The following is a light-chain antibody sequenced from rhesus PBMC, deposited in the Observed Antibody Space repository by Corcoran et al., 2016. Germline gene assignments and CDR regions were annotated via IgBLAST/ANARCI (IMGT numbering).Light chain of an antibody. CDR2: KAS. CDR3: QHGYGTPLT. J-gene: IGKJ4*01. Sequence: DIQMTQSPSSLSASVGDRVTITCRASENVNNYLNWYQQKPGKAPKLLNYKASTLQSGVPSRFSGNGSGTDYTFTISSLQPEDVATYYCQHGYGTPLTFGGGTKVEIK. CDR1: ENVNNY. V-gene: IGKV1-74*01.